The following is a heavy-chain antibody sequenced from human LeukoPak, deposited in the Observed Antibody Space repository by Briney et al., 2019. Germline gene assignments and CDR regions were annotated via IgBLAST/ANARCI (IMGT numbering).Heavy chain of an antibody. D-gene: IGHD6-19*01. Sequence: GGSLRLSCAASGFTFSSYSMNWVRQAPGKGLEWVSLLSGDGLSIHYADSVRGRFTISRDNSKNSLYLQMNSLRTEDSALYYCAKDLDGGWYDGFDIWGQGTMVTVSS. CDR3: AKDLDGGWYDGFDI. CDR2: LSGDGLSI. V-gene: IGHV3-43*02. J-gene: IGHJ3*02. CDR1: GFTFSSYS.